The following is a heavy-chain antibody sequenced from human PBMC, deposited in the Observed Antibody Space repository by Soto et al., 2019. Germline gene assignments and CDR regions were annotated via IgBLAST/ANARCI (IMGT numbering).Heavy chain of an antibody. D-gene: IGHD2-8*02. V-gene: IGHV4-31*03. CDR3: ARDSPGTPTGQFDY. CDR1: GGSISSGGYY. J-gene: IGHJ4*02. Sequence: SETLSLTCTVSGGSISSGGYYWSWIRQHPGKGLEWIGYIYYSGSTYYNPSLKSRVTISVDTSKNQFSLKLSSVTAADTAVYYCARDSPGTPTGQFDYWGQGTLVTVSS. CDR2: IYYSGST.